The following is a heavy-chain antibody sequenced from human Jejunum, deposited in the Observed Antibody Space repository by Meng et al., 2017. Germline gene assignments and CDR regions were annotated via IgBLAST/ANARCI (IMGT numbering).Heavy chain of an antibody. Sequence: SETLSLTGTVSGDSINRKPYYGGWIRQPPGKRPEWIGSLSYSGSTYYNPSLRSRVTISEDTSKNQFSLILNSVTAADTAVYYCARDHGTTNWFYFWDQGMLVTSPQ. CDR2: LSYSGST. CDR1: GDSINRKPYY. J-gene: IGHJ5*01. CDR3: ARDHGTTNWFYF. D-gene: IGHD1-14*01. V-gene: IGHV4-39*07.